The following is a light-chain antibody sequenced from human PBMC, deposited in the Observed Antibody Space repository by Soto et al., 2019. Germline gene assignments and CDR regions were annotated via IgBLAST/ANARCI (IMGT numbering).Light chain of an antibody. J-gene: IGKJ1*01. CDR2: DAS. Sequence: EIVLTQSPGTLSLSPGERATLSCRASQSVSYYLAWYQQKPGQAPRLLIYDASSRATGVPDRFSGSGSGTDFTLTISGLEPEDFAVYFCQQFQSSLRTFGQGTKVDIK. CDR3: QQFQSSLRT. CDR1: QSVSYY. V-gene: IGKV3-20*01.